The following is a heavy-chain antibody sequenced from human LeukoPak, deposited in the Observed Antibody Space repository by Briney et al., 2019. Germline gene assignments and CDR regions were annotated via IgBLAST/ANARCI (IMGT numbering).Heavy chain of an antibody. J-gene: IGHJ1*01. CDR3: AKAVIVLPDHFQH. D-gene: IGHD3-22*01. V-gene: IGHV3-21*04. Sequence: KPGGSLRLSCAASGSTFSSYGMNWVRQAPGKGLEWVSSISSSSSYIYYADSVKGRFTISRDNSKNTLYLQMNSLRAEDTAVYYCAKAVIVLPDHFQHWGQGTLVTVSS. CDR2: ISSSSSYI. CDR1: GSTFSSYG.